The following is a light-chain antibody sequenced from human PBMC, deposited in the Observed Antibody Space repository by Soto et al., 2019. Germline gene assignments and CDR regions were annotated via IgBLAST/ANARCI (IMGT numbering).Light chain of an antibody. J-gene: IGKJ5*01. Sequence: EIVLTQSPGTLSFSPGERATLSCRASQSVSSSYLAWYQQKPGQAPRLLIYGASSRATGIPDRFSGSGSGTDFTLTISSLQPDDFATYYCRKLNSYPINFGQGTRLEIK. V-gene: IGKV3-20*01. CDR2: GAS. CDR1: QSVSSSY. CDR3: RKLNSYPIN.